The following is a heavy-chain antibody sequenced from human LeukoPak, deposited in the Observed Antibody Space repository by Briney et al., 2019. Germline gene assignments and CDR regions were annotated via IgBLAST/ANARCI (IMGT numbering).Heavy chain of an antibody. CDR3: AKDAGFLSSDPLDY. D-gene: IGHD3-3*01. CDR1: GFTFSSYE. J-gene: IGHJ4*02. CDR2: ISSSGSTT. Sequence: GGSLRLSCAAPGFTFSSYEMNWVRQAPGKGLEGVSYISSSGSTTYYADSVKGRFTISRDNAKNSLYLQMNSLRTEDTALYYCAKDAGFLSSDPLDYRGQGTLVTVSS. V-gene: IGHV3-48*03.